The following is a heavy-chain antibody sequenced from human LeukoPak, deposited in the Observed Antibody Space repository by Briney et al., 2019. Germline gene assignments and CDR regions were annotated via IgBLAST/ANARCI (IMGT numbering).Heavy chain of an antibody. CDR3: ARGHSSGWHSFDY. CDR2: IYYSGNT. V-gene: IGHV4-59*01. CDR1: GGSISNYF. J-gene: IGHJ4*02. D-gene: IGHD6-19*01. Sequence: SETLSLTCTVSGGSISNYFWSWLRQPPGKGLEWIGHIYYSGNTNYNPSLKSRVTISVDTSKNQFSLKLSSVTAADTAVYYCARGHSSGWHSFDYWGQGTPVTVSS.